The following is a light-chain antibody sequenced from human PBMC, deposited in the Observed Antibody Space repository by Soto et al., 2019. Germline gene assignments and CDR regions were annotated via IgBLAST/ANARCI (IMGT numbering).Light chain of an antibody. J-gene: IGKJ2*01. CDR1: QSVRIN. V-gene: IGKV3-15*01. Sequence: EIVMTQSPATLSVSPGESVTLSCRTSQSVRINLAWYQQKPDQSPRLLIYDASTSATGIPSRFSGSGSATEFTLTISSLQSEDFAVYYSHHYKDFTYTFGQGTKVYIK. CDR3: HHYKDFTYT. CDR2: DAS.